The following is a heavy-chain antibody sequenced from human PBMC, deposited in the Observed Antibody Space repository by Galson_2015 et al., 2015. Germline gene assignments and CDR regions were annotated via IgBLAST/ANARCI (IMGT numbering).Heavy chain of an antibody. CDR2: ISGSGGGT. Sequence: SLRLSCAASGFTFSSYAMSWVRQAPGKGLEWVSAISGSGGGTYYADSVKGRFTISRDNSKNTLYLQMNSLRAEDTAVYYCAKTASFWVYGVEEMDVWGQGTTVTVSS. J-gene: IGHJ6*02. D-gene: IGHD2-8*01. CDR1: GFTFSSYA. V-gene: IGHV3-23*01. CDR3: AKTASFWVYGVEEMDV.